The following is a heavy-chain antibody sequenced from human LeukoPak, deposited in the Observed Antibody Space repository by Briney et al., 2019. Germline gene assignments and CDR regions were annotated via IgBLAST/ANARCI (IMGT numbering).Heavy chain of an antibody. D-gene: IGHD2-15*01. J-gene: IGHJ4*02. CDR2: IWHDGRDK. CDR1: GFTFSSYG. V-gene: IGHV3-33*01. Sequence: GRTLRLSCAASGFTFSSYGMHWVRQAPAKGREWGAVIWHDGRDKYYADSVKGRFTISRDNSKNTLYLQVNSLRAEDTAVYYCARDRGSNDPIDYWGQGTLVTVSS. CDR3: ARDRGSNDPIDY.